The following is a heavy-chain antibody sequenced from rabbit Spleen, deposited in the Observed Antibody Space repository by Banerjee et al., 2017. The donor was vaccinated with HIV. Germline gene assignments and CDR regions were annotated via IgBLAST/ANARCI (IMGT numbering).Heavy chain of an antibody. CDR2: IYSSSDST. V-gene: IGHV1S43*01. J-gene: IGHJ4*01. Sequence: QEQLEESGGDLVQPEGSLTLTCTASGFSFSSSYMCWVRQAPGKGLELIACIYSSSDSTWYTSWVNGRFTISRSTSLNTVDLKMTSLTAADTATYFCARNFDLWGQGPLVTVS. CDR1: GFSFSSSY. CDR3: ARNFDL.